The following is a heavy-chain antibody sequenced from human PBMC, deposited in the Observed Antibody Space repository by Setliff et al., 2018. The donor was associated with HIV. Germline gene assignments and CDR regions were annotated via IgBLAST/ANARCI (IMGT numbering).Heavy chain of an antibody. Sequence: GASVKVSCKASGYTFTTYAMHWVRLAPGQRLEWMGWINAGNGNTKYSQNFQGRVTITADKSTSTAYMELSSLRSEDTAVYYCAGNWGVEYYDILTGYYIIPPNFDYWGQGTLVTVSS. J-gene: IGHJ4*02. CDR1: GYTFTTYA. D-gene: IGHD3-9*01. CDR3: AGNWGVEYYDILTGYYIIPPNFDY. V-gene: IGHV1-3*01. CDR2: INAGNGNT.